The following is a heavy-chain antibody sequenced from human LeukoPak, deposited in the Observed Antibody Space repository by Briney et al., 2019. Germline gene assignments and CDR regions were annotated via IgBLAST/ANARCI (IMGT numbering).Heavy chain of an antibody. J-gene: IGHJ4*02. D-gene: IGHD4-17*01. V-gene: IGHV4-39*01. CDR1: GGPISSSSYY. Sequence: SETLSLTCTVSGGPISSSSYYWGWIRQPPGKGLEWIGSIYYSGSTYYNPSLKSRVTISVDTSKNQFSLKLSSVTAADTAVYYCANAYGDYRYYFDYWGQGTLVTVSS. CDR3: ANAYGDYRYYFDY. CDR2: IYYSGST.